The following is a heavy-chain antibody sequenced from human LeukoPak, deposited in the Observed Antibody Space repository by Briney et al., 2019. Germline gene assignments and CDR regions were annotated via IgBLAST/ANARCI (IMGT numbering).Heavy chain of an antibody. CDR3: ARDGLAVAGFDY. CDR2: IYTSGST. J-gene: IGHJ4*02. V-gene: IGHV4-4*07. D-gene: IGHD6-19*01. Sequence: SETLSLTCTVSGGSISCYYWSWIQQPAGKGLEWIGRIYTSGSTNYNPSLKSRVTMSVDTSKNQFSLKLSSVTAADTAVYYCARDGLAVAGFDYWGQGTLVTVSS. CDR1: GGSISCYY.